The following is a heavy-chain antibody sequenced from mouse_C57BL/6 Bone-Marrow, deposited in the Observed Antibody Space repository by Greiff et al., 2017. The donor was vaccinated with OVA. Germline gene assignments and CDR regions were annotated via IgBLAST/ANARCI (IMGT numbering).Heavy chain of an antibody. D-gene: IGHD2-5*01. CDR1: GYTFTSYW. Sequence: QVQLQQPGAELVRPGSSVKLSCKASGYTFTSYWMDWVKQRPGQGLEWIGNIYPSDSETHYNQKFKDKATLTVDKSSSTAYMQLSSLTSEDSAVYYCALYYSNYNFDYWGQGTTLTVSS. V-gene: IGHV1-61*01. CDR2: IYPSDSET. J-gene: IGHJ2*01. CDR3: ALYYSNYNFDY.